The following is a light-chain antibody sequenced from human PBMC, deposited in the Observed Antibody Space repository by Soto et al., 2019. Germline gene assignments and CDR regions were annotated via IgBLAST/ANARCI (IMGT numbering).Light chain of an antibody. CDR1: TGAVTSAHY. CDR2: DTF. V-gene: IGLV7-46*01. J-gene: IGLJ2*01. Sequence: QAVVTQEPSLTVSPGGTVTLTCASSTGAVTSAHYPCWFHQRPCQAPRALISDTFNKQSWTPARFSGALLGGKAALTLSGAQPEDEAEYYCLLSYSGARVVFGGGTKVTVL. CDR3: LLSYSGARVV.